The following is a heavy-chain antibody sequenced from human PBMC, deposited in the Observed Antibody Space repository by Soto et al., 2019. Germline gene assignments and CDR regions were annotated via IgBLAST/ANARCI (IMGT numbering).Heavy chain of an antibody. CDR3: ARARMVGALNCGMDV. D-gene: IGHD1-26*01. V-gene: IGHV1-46*01. CDR1: GYTFTSYY. Sequence: ASVKGSCKASGYTFTSYYMPWVRKAPGQGLEWMGIINPSGGSTSYAQKFQGRVTMTRDTSTSTVYMELSSLRSEDTAVYYCARARMVGALNCGMDVWGQGTTVTVSS. CDR2: INPSGGST. J-gene: IGHJ6*02.